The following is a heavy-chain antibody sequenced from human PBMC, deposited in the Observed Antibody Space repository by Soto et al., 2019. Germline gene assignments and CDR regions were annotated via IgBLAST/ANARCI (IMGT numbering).Heavy chain of an antibody. CDR3: VRGPRHGAFDI. Sequence: QVQLVASGGDVVQPGRSLRLSCAASGSTFSSYDIHWVRQAPGKGLEWVAHISPDGNNAYYADSVKGRFTVSRDNARKTVYLQVNSLRPEDTAVYPCVRGPRHGAFDIWGQGTLVTVSS. V-gene: IGHV3-30-3*01. CDR2: ISPDGNNA. J-gene: IGHJ3*02. CDR1: GSTFSSYD.